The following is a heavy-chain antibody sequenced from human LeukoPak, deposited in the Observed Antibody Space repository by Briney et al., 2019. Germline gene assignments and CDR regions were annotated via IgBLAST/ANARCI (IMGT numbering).Heavy chain of an antibody. CDR1: GFPFTSYW. CDR3: ARHSSTSRWSPPHY. CDR2: IKQDGSEK. J-gene: IGHJ4*02. V-gene: IGHV3-7*01. D-gene: IGHD2-2*01. Sequence: GGSLRLSCAASGFPFTSYWMTWVRQAPGKGLEWVADIKQDGSEKYYLGAVGGRFTISRDNPNKSVYLQMNSLRVEDTALYFCARHSSTSRWSPPHYWGQGSLVTVSS.